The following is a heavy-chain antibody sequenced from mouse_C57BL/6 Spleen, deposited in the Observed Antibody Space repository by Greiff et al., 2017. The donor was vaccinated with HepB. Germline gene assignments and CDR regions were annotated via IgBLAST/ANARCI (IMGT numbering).Heavy chain of an antibody. Sequence: QVQLKQPGAELVRPGSSVKLSCKASGYTFTSYWMHWVKQRPIQGLEWIGNIDPSDSETHYNQKFKDKATLTVDKSSSTAYMQLSSLTSEDSAVYYCARSRGTVYFDYWGQGTTLTVSS. CDR3: ARSRGTVYFDY. V-gene: IGHV1-52*01. J-gene: IGHJ2*01. CDR2: IDPSDSET. CDR1: GYTFTSYW. D-gene: IGHD1-1*01.